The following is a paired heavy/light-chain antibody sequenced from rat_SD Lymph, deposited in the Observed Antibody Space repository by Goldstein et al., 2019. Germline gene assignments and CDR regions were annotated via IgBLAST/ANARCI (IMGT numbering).Heavy chain of an antibody. V-gene: IGHV2-16*01. Sequence: QVQLKESGPGLVQPSRTLSLTCTVSGFSLTSYGVSWVRQPPGKGLEWIAAIWSGGSTDYNSALKSRLSFSRDTSKSQVLLKMNSLQTEDTAMYFCARLPYYYPDYWGQGVMVTVSS. CDR1: GFSLTSYG. D-gene: IGHD1-12*01. CDR3: ARLPYYYPDY. CDR2: IWSGGST. J-gene: IGHJ2*01.
Light chain of an antibody. V-gene: IGKV12S17*01. CDR3: LQGYSAPYT. Sequence: DIQMTQSPASLSASLEEIVTITCQASQDIGNWLAWYQQKPGKSPQLLIYGATSLADGVPSRFSGSRSGTQYSLKISRLQVEDPGIYYCLQGYSAPYTFGAGTKLELK. J-gene: IGKJ2-3*01. CDR2: GAT. CDR1: QDIGNW.